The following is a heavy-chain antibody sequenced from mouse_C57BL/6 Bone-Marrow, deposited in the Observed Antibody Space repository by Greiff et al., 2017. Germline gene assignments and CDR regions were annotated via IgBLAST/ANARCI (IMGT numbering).Heavy chain of an antibody. J-gene: IGHJ1*03. V-gene: IGHV1-54*01. CDR2: INPGSGGT. CDR3: ARAGYWYFDV. CDR1: GYAFTNYL. Sequence: QVQLQQSGAELVRPGTSVKVSCKASGYAFTNYLIEWVKQRPGQGLEWIGVINPGSGGTNYNEKFKGKATLTADTSSSTAYMQLSSLTSEDSAVYFCARAGYWYFDVWGTGTTVTVSS.